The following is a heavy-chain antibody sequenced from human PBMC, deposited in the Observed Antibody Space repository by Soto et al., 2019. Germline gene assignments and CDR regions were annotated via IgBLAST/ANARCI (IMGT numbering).Heavy chain of an antibody. V-gene: IGHV3-7*01. CDR1: GFTFSSYW. CDR3: AREVYYYYYYMDV. Sequence: GGSLRLSCAASGFTFSSYWMSWVRQAPGKGLEWVANIKQDGSEKYYVDSVKGRFTISRDNAKNSLYLQMNRLRAEDTAVYYCAREVYYYYYYMDVWGKGTTVTVSS. CDR2: IKQDGSEK. J-gene: IGHJ6*03.